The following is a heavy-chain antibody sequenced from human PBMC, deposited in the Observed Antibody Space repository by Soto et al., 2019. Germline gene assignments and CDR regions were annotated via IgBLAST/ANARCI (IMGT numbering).Heavy chain of an antibody. CDR3: ASYNWNYLDAFDI. CDR1: GDTFSSYA. CDR2: IIPIFGTA. D-gene: IGHD1-7*01. J-gene: IGHJ3*02. V-gene: IGHV1-69*13. Sequence: SVKVSCKXSGDTFSSYAISWVRQAPGQGLEWMGGIIPIFGTANYAQKFQGRVTITADESTSTAYMELSSLRSEDTAVYYCASYNWNYLDAFDIWGQGTMVTVSS.